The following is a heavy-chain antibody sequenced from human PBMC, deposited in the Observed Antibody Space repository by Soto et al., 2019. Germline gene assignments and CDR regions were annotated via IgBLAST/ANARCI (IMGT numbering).Heavy chain of an antibody. CDR2: NSSSSSYI. D-gene: IGHD6-19*01. CDR1: GFTFSSHN. Sequence: KPGGSLRLSCAASGFTFSSHNMNWVRQAPWKGLERDSSNSSSSSYINYADSVKGRFIISRDNAKNALYLQMNSLRAEDKAVYYCSREESSGEQRENAFDIWGQGTMVTV. V-gene: IGHV3-21*01. J-gene: IGHJ3*02. CDR3: SREESSGEQRENAFDI.